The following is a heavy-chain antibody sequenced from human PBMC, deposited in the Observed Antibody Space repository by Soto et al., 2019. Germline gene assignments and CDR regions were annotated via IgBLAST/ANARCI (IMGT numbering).Heavy chain of an antibody. D-gene: IGHD1-26*01. V-gene: IGHV5-51*01. J-gene: IGHJ4*02. Sequence: PGESLKISCKGSGYSFTSYWIGWVRQMPGKGLEWLGIIYPADSDGRYSPSFEGQVTFSVDKSIGTAYLQWSSLKASDTATYYCARRPNYYGPFDYWGRGTLVTVSS. CDR2: IYPADSDG. CDR1: GYSFTSYW. CDR3: ARRPNYYGPFDY.